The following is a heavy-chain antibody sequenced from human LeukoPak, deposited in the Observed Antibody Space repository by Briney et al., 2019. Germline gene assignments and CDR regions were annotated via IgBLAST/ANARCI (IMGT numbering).Heavy chain of an antibody. CDR3: AKAGQLVDFDY. J-gene: IGHJ4*02. D-gene: IGHD6-13*01. V-gene: IGHV3-30*18. CDR1: GFTFSSYG. Sequence: PGRSLRLSCAGSGFTFSSYGMHWLRQAPGKGLEWVAVISYDGSNKYYAESVKGRFTISRDNSKNTLYLQMNSLRAEETAVYYCAKAGQLVDFDYWSQGTLVTVSP. CDR2: ISYDGSNK.